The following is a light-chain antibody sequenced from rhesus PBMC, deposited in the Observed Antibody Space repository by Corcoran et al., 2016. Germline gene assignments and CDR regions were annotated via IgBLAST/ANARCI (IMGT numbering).Light chain of an antibody. CDR3: QQDYIWPLT. Sequence: DIVMTQSPATLSLSLGERATLSCRASQSVSSNLAWYQQKPGQAPKLLIYGASSRATGIPDRVSGRGSGTEFTLTISSLEPGDVGVYYCQQDYIWPLTFGGGTKVELK. J-gene: IGKJ4*01. CDR1: QSVSSN. CDR2: GAS. V-gene: IGKV3-42*01.